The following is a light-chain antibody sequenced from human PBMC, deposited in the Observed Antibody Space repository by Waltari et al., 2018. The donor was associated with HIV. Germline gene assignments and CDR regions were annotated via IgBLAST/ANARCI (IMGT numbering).Light chain of an antibody. Sequence: QSAPTQPASVSGSPGPSLTISCTGTSSDVGTYHLVSWYQQYPGKAPKVMIYEGTKRPSGVSTRFSGSKSGNTASLTISGLQADDEADYYCCAHAGSDTYVFGTGTKVSVL. CDR1: SSDVGTYHL. J-gene: IGLJ1*01. CDR2: EGT. CDR3: CAHAGSDTYV. V-gene: IGLV2-23*01.